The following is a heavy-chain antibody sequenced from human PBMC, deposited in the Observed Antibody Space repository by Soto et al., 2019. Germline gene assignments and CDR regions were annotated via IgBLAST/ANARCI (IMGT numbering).Heavy chain of an antibody. CDR2: IIPIFGTA. J-gene: IGHJ6*02. V-gene: IGHV1-69*06. Sequence: ASVKVSCKASGGTFSSYAISWVRQAPGQGLEWMGGIIPIFGTANYAQKFQGRVTITADKSTSTAYTELSSLRSEDTAVYYCAIRNSSGWYDIRLYYYYYGMDVWGQGTTVTVSS. D-gene: IGHD6-19*01. CDR1: GGTFSSYA. CDR3: AIRNSSGWYDIRLYYYYYGMDV.